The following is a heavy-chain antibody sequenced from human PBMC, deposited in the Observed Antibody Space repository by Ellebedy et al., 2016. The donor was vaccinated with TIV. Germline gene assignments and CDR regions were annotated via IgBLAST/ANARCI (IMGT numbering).Heavy chain of an antibody. Sequence: GESLKISCAASGFTFNNYWMHWVRQAPGKGLVWVSNIDSDGSSTIYADSVKGRFTISRDNAKNSLFLQMNSLRVEDTAVYYCARRASYGDYAVQVNPWFDPWGQGTLVTVSS. CDR3: ARRASYGDYAVQVNPWFDP. V-gene: IGHV3-74*01. CDR2: IDSDGSST. J-gene: IGHJ5*02. D-gene: IGHD4-17*01. CDR1: GFTFNNYW.